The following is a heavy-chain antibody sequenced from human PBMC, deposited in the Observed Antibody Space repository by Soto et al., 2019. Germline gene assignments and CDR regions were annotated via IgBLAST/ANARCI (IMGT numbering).Heavy chain of an antibody. D-gene: IGHD2-8*01. CDR3: AKDTGLMVYAMAY. V-gene: IGHV3-23*01. CDR2: ISGSGGST. Sequence: GGSLRLSCAASGFTFSSYAMSWVRQAPGKGLEWVSAISGSGGSTYYADSVKGRSTISRDNSKNTLYLQMNSLRAEDTAVYYCAKDTGLMVYAMAYWGQGTLVTVSS. J-gene: IGHJ4*02. CDR1: GFTFSSYA.